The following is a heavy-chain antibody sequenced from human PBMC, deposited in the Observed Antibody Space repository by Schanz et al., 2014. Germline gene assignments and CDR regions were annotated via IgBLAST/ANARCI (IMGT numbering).Heavy chain of an antibody. CDR3: AKDRGRDGRNDYFDL. D-gene: IGHD1-1*01. V-gene: IGHV3-7*03. CDR2: IKKDGSEK. CDR1: GFTFSGFW. Sequence: DVHLLESGGGLVQPGGSLRLSCAASGFTFSGFWMTWVRQAPGKGLEWVANIKKDGSEKYYADSVKGRFTISRDNTKNSLFLTLNMLRADITAEYYGAKDRGRDGRNDYFDLWGRGTLVTVSS. J-gene: IGHJ2*01.